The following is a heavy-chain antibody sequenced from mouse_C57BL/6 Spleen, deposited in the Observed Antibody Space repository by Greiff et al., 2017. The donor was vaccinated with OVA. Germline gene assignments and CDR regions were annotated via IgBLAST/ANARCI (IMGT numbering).Heavy chain of an antibody. J-gene: IGHJ4*01. CDR2: IWSGGST. CDR1: GFSLTSYG. V-gene: IGHV2-2*01. Sequence: VMLVESGPGLVQPSQSLSITCTVSGFSLTSYGVHWVRQSPGKGLEWLGVIWSGGSTDYNAAFISRLSISKDNSKSQVFFKMNSLQADDTAIYYCARLPEGYAMDYWGQGTSVTVSS. CDR3: ARLPEGYAMDY.